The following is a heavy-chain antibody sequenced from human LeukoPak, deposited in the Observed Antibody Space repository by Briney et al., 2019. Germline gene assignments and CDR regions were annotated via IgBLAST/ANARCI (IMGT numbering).Heavy chain of an antibody. V-gene: IGHV4-30-4*08. CDR3: ARVNDYGGGSYYFDY. Sequence: SQTLSLTCTVSGGSISSGDYYWSWIRQPPGKGLEWIGYIYYSGSTYYNPSLKSRVTISVDTSKNQFSLKLSSVTAADTAVYYCARVNDYGGGSYYFDYWGQGTLVTVSS. CDR1: GGSISSGDYY. J-gene: IGHJ4*02. CDR2: IYYSGST. D-gene: IGHD4-23*01.